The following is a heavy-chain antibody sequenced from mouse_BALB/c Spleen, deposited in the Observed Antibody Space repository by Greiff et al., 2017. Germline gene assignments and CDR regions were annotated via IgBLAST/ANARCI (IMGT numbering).Heavy chain of an antibody. CDR2: INPSNGRT. J-gene: IGHJ3*01. CDR3: ARWGPAWCAY. Sequence: QVQLQQPGAELVTPGASVKLSCKASGYTFTSYWMHWVKQRPGHGLEWIGEINPSNGRTNYNEKFKSKATLTVDKSSSTAYMQLSSLTSEDSAVYCWARWGPAWCAYGGRGTRVTVSA. V-gene: IGHV1S81*02. CDR1: GYTFTSYW.